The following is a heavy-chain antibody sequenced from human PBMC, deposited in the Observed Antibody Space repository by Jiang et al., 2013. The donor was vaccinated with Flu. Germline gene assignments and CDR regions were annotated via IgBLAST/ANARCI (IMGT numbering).Heavy chain of an antibody. J-gene: IGHJ4*02. Sequence: GAEVKKPGESLKISCKGSGYSFTGYWIAWVRQMPGKGLEWMGLIYPGDSDTRYSPSFQGQVTISADKSISTAYLQWSSLKASDTAMYFCARQMTSVTAIFDYWGQGTLVTVSS. CDR2: IYPGDSDT. CDR3: ARQMTSVTAIFDY. D-gene: IGHD4-17*01. V-gene: IGHV5-51*01. CDR1: GYSFTGYW.